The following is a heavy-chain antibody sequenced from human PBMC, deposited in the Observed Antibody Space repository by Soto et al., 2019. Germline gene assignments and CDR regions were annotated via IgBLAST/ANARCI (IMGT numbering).Heavy chain of an antibody. D-gene: IGHD1-26*01. V-gene: IGHV3-23*01. CDR2: ISGSGGST. J-gene: IGHJ3*02. Sequence: GGSLRLSCAASGFTFSSYAMSWVRQAPGKGLEWVSAISGSGGSTYHADSVKGRFTISRDNSKNTVYLQMNSLRDEDTAVYYYARATSGSFDALDMWGQGTMVTVSS. CDR1: GFTFSSYA. CDR3: ARATSGSFDALDM.